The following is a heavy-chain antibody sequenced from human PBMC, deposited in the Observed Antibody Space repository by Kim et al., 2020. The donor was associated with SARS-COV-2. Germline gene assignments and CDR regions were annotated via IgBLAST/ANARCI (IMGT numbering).Heavy chain of an antibody. V-gene: IGHV3-7*03. Sequence: GGSLRLSCAASGFTFSSYWMSWVRQAPGKGLEWVANIKQDGSEKYYVDSVKGRFTISRDNAKNSLYLQMNSLRAEDTAVYYRASLGSSSWHFDYWGQGTLVTVSS. J-gene: IGHJ4*02. CDR2: IKQDGSEK. CDR3: ASLGSSSWHFDY. CDR1: GFTFSSYW. D-gene: IGHD6-13*01.